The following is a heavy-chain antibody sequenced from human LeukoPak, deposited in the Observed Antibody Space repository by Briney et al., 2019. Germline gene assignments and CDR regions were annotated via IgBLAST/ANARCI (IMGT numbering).Heavy chain of an antibody. J-gene: IGHJ4*02. V-gene: IGHV1-2*06. CDR1: GYTFTGYY. CDR3: ASSGIAVAGRILY. CDR2: INPNSGGT. Sequence: AASVKVSCKASGYTFTGYYMHWVRQAPGQGLEWMGRINPNSGGTNYAQKFQGRVTMTRDTSIGTAYIELSRLRSDDTAVYYCASSGIAVAGRILYWGQGTLVTVSS. D-gene: IGHD6-19*01.